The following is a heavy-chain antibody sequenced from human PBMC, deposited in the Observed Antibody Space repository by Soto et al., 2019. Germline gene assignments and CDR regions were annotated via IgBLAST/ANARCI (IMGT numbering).Heavy chain of an antibody. D-gene: IGHD1-20*01. V-gene: IGHV4-59*01. CDR3: ARGYNWNDLGGMDV. CDR1: GGSISSYY. CDR2: IYYSGST. Sequence: KPSETLSLTCTVSGGSISSYYWSWIRQPPGKGLEWIGYIYYSGSTNYNPSLKGRVTISVDTSKNQFSLKLSSVTAADTAVYYCARGYNWNDLGGMDVWGQGTTVTVSS. J-gene: IGHJ6*02.